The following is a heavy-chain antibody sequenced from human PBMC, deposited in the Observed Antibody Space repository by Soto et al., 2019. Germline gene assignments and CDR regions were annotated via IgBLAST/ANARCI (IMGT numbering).Heavy chain of an antibody. CDR3: ARFGYGSGSEDP. D-gene: IGHD3-10*01. J-gene: IGHJ5*02. V-gene: IGHV1-69*06. Sequence: ASVKVSCKASGGTFSSYAISWVRQAPGQGLEWMGGIIPIFGTANYAQKFQGRVTITADKSTSTAYMELSSLRSEDTAVYYCARFGYGSGSEDPWGQGTLVTVSS. CDR1: GGTFSSYA. CDR2: IIPIFGTA.